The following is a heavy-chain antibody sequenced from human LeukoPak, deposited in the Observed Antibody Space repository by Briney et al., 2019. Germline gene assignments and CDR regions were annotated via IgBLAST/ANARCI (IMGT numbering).Heavy chain of an antibody. D-gene: IGHD4-17*01. CDR1: GYTFTGYY. Sequence: EASVKVSCKASGYTFTGYYMNWLRQAPGQGLEWMGWINPNSGGTNYAQKFQGRVTMTRDTSISTAYMELSRLRSDDTAVYYCARDVHHYGMSDFDYWGQGTLVTVSS. CDR2: INPNSGGT. V-gene: IGHV1-2*02. J-gene: IGHJ4*02. CDR3: ARDVHHYGMSDFDY.